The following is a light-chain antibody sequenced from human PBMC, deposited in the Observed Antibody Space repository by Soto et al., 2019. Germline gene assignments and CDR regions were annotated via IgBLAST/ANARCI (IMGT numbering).Light chain of an antibody. V-gene: IGLV1-36*01. CDR3: AAWDDSLNGRV. J-gene: IGLJ3*02. CDR1: SSNIGNNA. Sequence: QLVLTQPPSVSEAPRQRVTISCCGSSSNIGNNAVNWYQQLPGKAPKLLIYYDDLLPSGVSDRFSGSKSGTSASLAISGLQSEDEADYYCAAWDDSLNGRVFGGGTKLTVL. CDR2: YDD.